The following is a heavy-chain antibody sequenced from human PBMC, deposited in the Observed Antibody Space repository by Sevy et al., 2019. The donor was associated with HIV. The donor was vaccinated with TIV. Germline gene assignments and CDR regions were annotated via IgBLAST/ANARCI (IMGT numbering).Heavy chain of an antibody. V-gene: IGHV3-30-3*01. CDR1: GFTFSSYA. Sequence: GGSLRLSCAASGFTFSSYAMHWVRQAPGKGLERVAVISYDGSNKYYADSVKGRFTISRDNSKNTLYLQMNSLRAEDTAVYYCARGGSGAHPREFEYSYGRTPFDYWRQGTLVTVSS. J-gene: IGHJ4*02. CDR2: ISYDGSNK. D-gene: IGHD5-18*01. CDR3: ARGGSGAHPREFEYSYGRTPFDY.